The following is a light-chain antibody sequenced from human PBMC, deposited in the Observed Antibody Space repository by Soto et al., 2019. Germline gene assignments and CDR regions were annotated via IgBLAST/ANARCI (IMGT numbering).Light chain of an antibody. CDR3: QQYNNWPRT. Sequence: EIVMTQSPATLSVSPGERATLSCRASQRVSSNLAWYQQKPCQAPRLLIYGASIRATGIPARFSGSGSGAEFPLTLSSLQSDEFAVYYCQQYNNWPRTFGQGTKLEIK. J-gene: IGKJ2*01. V-gene: IGKV3-15*01. CDR1: QRVSSN. CDR2: GAS.